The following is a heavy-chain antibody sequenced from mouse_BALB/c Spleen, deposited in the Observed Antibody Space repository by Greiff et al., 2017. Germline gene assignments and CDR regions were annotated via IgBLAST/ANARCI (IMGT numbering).Heavy chain of an antibody. CDR3: ARSLFITTVVATYYYAMDY. J-gene: IGHJ4*01. D-gene: IGHD1-1*01. Sequence: EVQRVESGGGLVQPGGSRKLSCAASGFTFSSFGMHWVRQAPEKGLEWVAYISSGSSTIYYADTVKGRFTISRDNPKNTLFLQMTSLRSEDTAMYYCARSLFITTVVATYYYAMDYWGQGTSVTVSS. CDR2: ISSGSSTI. V-gene: IGHV5-17*02. CDR1: GFTFSSFG.